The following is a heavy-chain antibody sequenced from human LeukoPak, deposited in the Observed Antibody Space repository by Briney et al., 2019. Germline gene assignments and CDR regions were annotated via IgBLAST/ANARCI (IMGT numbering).Heavy chain of an antibody. V-gene: IGHV3-30*02. J-gene: IGHJ4*02. D-gene: IGHD6-6*01. CDR1: GFTFSSYG. CDR3: AKIEYSSSEGYYFDY. Sequence: GGSLRLSCAASGFTFSSYGMHWVRQAPGKGLEWVAFIRYDGSNKYYADSVKGRFTISRDNSKNTLYLQMNSLRAEDTAAYYCAKIEYSSSEGYYFDYWGQGTLVTVSS. CDR2: IRYDGSNK.